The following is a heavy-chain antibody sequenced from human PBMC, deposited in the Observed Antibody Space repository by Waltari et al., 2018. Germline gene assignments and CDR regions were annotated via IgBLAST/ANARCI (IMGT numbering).Heavy chain of an antibody. D-gene: IGHD6-13*01. J-gene: IGHJ4*02. CDR1: GYAFTGYY. CDR3: ATGISSGWSPFDF. V-gene: IGHV1-2*06. Sequence: QVHLVQSGAEVKKPGASVKVSCKASGYAFTGYYMHWVRQAPGQGLEWMGRINPNNGDKKDAQKFQGRVTMTRDTSINTAYMEGRNLRSDDTAIYSCATGISSGWSPFDFWGQGTLVTVSS. CDR2: INPNNGDK.